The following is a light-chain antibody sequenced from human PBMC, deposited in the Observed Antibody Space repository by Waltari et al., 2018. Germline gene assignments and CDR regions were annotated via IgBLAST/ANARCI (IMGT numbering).Light chain of an antibody. J-gene: IGLJ3*02. CDR2: GVS. CDR1: NNDVGYYDY. V-gene: IGLV2-11*01. Sequence: QSALTPPRSVSGSPRQSVTISCTGTNNDVGYYDYVSWYQQHPNEAPKLLIFGVSQRPSGVPDRFSGSKAGNTASLSISGLQAEDEADYYCCSYAGGFTWVFGGGTRLTV. CDR3: CSYAGGFTWV.